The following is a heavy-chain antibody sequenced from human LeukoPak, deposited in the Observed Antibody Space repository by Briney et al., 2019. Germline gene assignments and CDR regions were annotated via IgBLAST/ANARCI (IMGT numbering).Heavy chain of an antibody. CDR3: AKDGVAVAGDFDY. D-gene: IGHD6-19*01. V-gene: IGHV3-23*01. CDR2: ISGSGGST. Sequence: PGGSLRLFCAACGFTFSSFAMLWVRQATGGGLVWVSAISGSGGSTYYADSVKGRFTISRDNSKNTLYLQMNSPRAEDTAVYYCAKDGVAVAGDFDYWGQGNLVTVSS. J-gene: IGHJ4*02. CDR1: GFTFSSFA.